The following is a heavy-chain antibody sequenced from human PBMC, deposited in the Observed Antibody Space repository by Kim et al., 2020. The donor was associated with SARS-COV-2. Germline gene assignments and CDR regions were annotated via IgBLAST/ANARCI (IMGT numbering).Heavy chain of an antibody. Sequence: QKLQGRVTMTRDTSISTAYMELSRLRSDDTAVYYCARGGRWYQRKYAFDIWGQGTMVTVSS. D-gene: IGHD2-15*01. J-gene: IGHJ3*02. CDR3: ARGGRWYQRKYAFDI. V-gene: IGHV1-2*02.